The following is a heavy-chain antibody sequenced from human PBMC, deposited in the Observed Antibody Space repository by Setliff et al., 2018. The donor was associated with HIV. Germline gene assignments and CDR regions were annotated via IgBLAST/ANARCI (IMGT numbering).Heavy chain of an antibody. J-gene: IGHJ3*02. D-gene: IGHD3-22*01. CDR2: ISDYNGNT. CDR1: GYTFTSYG. Sequence: ASVKVSCKASGYTFTSYGISWVRQAPGKGLEWMGWISDYNGNTNYAQKLQGRVTMTTDTSTSTAYMELRSLRSDDTAVYYCASLGDEYYDSSGYPDAFDIWGQGTMVTVSS. V-gene: IGHV1-18*01. CDR3: ASLGDEYYDSSGYPDAFDI.